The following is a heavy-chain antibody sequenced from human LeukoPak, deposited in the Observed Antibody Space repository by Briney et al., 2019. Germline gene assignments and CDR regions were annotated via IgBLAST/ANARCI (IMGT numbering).Heavy chain of an antibody. J-gene: IGHJ4*02. CDR1: GYTFTSYY. Sequence: GASVKVSCKASGYTFTSYYMHWVRQAPGQGLEWMGIINPSGSSTSYAQKFQGRVTMTRNTSISTAYMELSSLRSEDTAVYYCARVVVAGPRAFDYWGQGTLVTVSS. V-gene: IGHV1-46*01. D-gene: IGHD6-19*01. CDR2: INPSGSST. CDR3: ARVVVAGPRAFDY.